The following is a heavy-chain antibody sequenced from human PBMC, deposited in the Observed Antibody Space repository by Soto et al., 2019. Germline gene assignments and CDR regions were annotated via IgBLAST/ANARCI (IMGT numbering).Heavy chain of an antibody. CDR1: GGTFSSYA. V-gene: IGHV1-69*01. CDR3: ARSQGSSTSLEIYYYYYYGMEV. D-gene: IGHD2-2*01. CDR2: IIPIPGTA. Sequence: QVQLVQSGAEVKKPGSSVKVSCKASGGTFSSYAISWVRQAPGQGLEWMGGIIPIPGTANYAQKFQGRVTITADECTSTAYMELSSLRSEDTAGYYCARSQGSSTSLEIYYYYYYGMEVWCQGTTVSFSS. J-gene: IGHJ6*02.